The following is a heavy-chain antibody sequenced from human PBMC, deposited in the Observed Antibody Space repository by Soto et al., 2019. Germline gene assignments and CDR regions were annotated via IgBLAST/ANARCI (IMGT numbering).Heavy chain of an antibody. J-gene: IGHJ5*02. Sequence: AGGSLRRSFAASGFTFSYYGMHWVRQAPGKGLEWVAGIWYDGRNKYYADSVKGRFNISRDNSNNSVYLQMNSLRAEDTAVYYCAKSIAVAPGVLDTWGQGTVVTVSS. CDR2: IWYDGRNK. V-gene: IGHV3-33*06. CDR1: GFTFSYYG. D-gene: IGHD6-19*01. CDR3: AKSIAVAPGVLDT.